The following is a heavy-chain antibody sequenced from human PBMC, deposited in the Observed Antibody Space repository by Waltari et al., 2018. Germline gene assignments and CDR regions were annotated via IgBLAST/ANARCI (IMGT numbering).Heavy chain of an antibody. V-gene: IGHV4-59*01. CDR3: ARMSGAAAGKFDY. Sequence: QVQLQESGPGLVKPSGTLSLTSIVSGTPITNYYWSWFRQPPGKGLEWIGLISDIGNTKYNPSLKSRVTISGDTSKNQFSLKMSAVTAADTAVFYCARMSGAAAGKFDYWGQGTLVTVSS. D-gene: IGHD6-13*01. CDR2: ISDIGNT. CDR1: GTPITNYY. J-gene: IGHJ4*02.